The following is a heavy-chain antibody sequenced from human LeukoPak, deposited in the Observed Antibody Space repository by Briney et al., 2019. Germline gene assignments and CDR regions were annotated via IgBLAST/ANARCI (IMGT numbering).Heavy chain of an antibody. CDR2: MNPKSGNT. CDR3: ARGPIFRQVPAAYDYYYYYMDV. D-gene: IGHD2-2*01. Sequence: ASVKVSCKGSGYTFTSYDMNWVRQATGEGGERMGWMNPKSGNTGYAQKFQCIVTITRNTSISTAYMELSSLRSEDTAVYYCARGPIFRQVPAAYDYYYYYMDVWGKGTTVTVSS. CDR1: GYTFTSYD. J-gene: IGHJ6*03. V-gene: IGHV1-8*03.